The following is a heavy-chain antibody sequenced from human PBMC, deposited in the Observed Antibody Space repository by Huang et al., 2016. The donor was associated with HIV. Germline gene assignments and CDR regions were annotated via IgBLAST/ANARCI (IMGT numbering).Heavy chain of an antibody. CDR1: GGSLSGYY. CDR2: INHLGIS. Sequence: QVHLQQWGAGLLKSAETLSLTCAVYGGSLSGYYWGWLRQTPGKGLEWIGEINHLGISNDNPSLKSRVSISMDGSKKQFSLKLRSISDADTAVYFCARDATKNPRGWFDPWGQGTLVTVSS. J-gene: IGHJ5*02. CDR3: ARDATKNPRGWFDP. D-gene: IGHD3-10*01. V-gene: IGHV4-34*02.